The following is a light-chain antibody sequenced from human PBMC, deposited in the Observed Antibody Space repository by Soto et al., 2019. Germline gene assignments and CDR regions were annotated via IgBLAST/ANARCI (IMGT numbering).Light chain of an antibody. CDR1: SSNIGDNY. CDR3: GTWDNSLSAVV. CDR2: DND. V-gene: IGLV1-51*01. Sequence: QSVLTQPPSVSAAPGQKVIIPCSGRSSNIGDNYVFWYQQLPGTAPKLLIYDNDKRPSGIPDRFSGSKSGTSATLGITGLQTGDEADYYCGTWDNSLSAVVFGGGTKVTVL. J-gene: IGLJ2*01.